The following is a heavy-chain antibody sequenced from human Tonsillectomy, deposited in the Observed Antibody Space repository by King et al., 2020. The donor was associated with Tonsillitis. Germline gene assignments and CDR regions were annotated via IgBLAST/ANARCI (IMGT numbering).Heavy chain of an antibody. D-gene: IGHD4-17*01. CDR1: GFTFRSYG. CDR2: IQQHGSEI. J-gene: IGHJ4*02. CDR3: ARDYGNYASDY. V-gene: IGHV3-7*03. Sequence: VQLVESGGGLVQPGGSLRLSCAASGFTFRSYGMSWVRQAPGKGLEWVANIQQHGSEIYYVDSVKGRFTISRDNAKNSLYLQMNSLRAEDTAVYYCARDYGNYASDYWGQGTLVTVSS.